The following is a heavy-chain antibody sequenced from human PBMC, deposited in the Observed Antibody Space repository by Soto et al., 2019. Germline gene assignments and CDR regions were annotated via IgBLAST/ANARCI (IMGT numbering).Heavy chain of an antibody. Sequence: GGSLRISCAASGFTFSGYARSWVRQAPGKGLEWVSAISGSGGSTYYADSVKGRFTISRDNSKNTLYLQMNSLRAEDTAVYYCARGQGARYYDSSGYFNWFDPWGQGTLVTVSS. V-gene: IGHV3-23*01. J-gene: IGHJ5*02. CDR3: ARGQGARYYDSSGYFNWFDP. CDR2: ISGSGGST. D-gene: IGHD3-22*01. CDR1: GFTFSGYA.